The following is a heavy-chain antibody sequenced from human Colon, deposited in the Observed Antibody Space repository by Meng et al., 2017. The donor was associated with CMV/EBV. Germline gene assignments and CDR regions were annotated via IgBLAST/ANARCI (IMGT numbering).Heavy chain of an antibody. D-gene: IGHD3-10*01. CDR2: VHSSGSME. CDR1: GSTPSTFW. Sequence: EVEMVESGGDLVQPGGSLRLSWAVSGSTPSTFWLDWVRQVPGKGPVWVSRVHSSGSMETYEDSVKGRFTASRDNTKNTFYLQMNSLRDEDTAVYYCVMLPPGFWGQGTLVTVSS. CDR3: VMLPPGF. V-gene: IGHV3-74*03. J-gene: IGHJ4*02.